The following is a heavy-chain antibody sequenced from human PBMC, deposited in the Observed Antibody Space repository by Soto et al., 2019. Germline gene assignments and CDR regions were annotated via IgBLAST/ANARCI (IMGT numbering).Heavy chain of an antibody. CDR3: ARGRGRYSSGWSWFDP. V-gene: IGHV4-4*01. Sequence: QVQLQESGPGLVEPSGTLSLTCGVSGGTIRSPDWWTWVRQPPGKGLEWIGEIFQSGSTNYTPSLESRVTISVDKSKNQFSLAWASVTAADTAVYCCARGRGRYSSGWSWFDPWGQGILVTVSS. J-gene: IGHJ5*02. CDR2: IFQSGST. D-gene: IGHD6-19*01. CDR1: GGTIRSPDW.